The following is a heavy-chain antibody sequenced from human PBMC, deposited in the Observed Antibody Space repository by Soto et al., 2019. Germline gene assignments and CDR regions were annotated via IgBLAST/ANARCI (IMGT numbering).Heavy chain of an antibody. CDR1: DYPISSGFY. V-gene: IGHV4-38-2*02. CDR3: ARDRPSGWFVEGGYYFDC. J-gene: IGHJ4*02. CDR2: IYHSGTT. Sequence: PSETLSLTCAVSDYPISSGFYWGWIRQPPGKGLEWIGSIYHSGTTFYNPSLKSRVTISVDTSKNQFSLNLTSVTAADSAVYYCARDRPSGWFVEGGYYFDCWGQGTLVTVSS. D-gene: IGHD6-19*01.